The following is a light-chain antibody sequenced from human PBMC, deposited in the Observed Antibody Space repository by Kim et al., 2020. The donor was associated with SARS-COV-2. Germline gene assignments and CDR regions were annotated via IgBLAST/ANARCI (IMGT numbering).Light chain of an antibody. CDR1: TSDSVNNT. CDR2: TNN. J-gene: IGLJ3*02. Sequence: GQRVTFSCSGSTSDSVNNTVNWYQQLPGTAPKRLIYTNNQRPSGVPDRFSGSKSGTSASRAISGLQSEDEADYYCATWDDSLNGQVFGGGTQLTVL. CDR3: ATWDDSLNGQV. V-gene: IGLV1-44*01.